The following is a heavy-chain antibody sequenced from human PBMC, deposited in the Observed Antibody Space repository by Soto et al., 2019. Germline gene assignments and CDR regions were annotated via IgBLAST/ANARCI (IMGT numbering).Heavy chain of an antibody. CDR1: GGSISSGDYY. V-gene: IGHV4-30-4*01. Sequence: PSETLSLTCTVSGGSISSGDYYWSWIRQPPGKGLEWIGYIYYSGSTYYNPSLKSRVTISVDTSKNQFSLKLSSVTAADTAVYYCARRGYYDFWSGYYTLSYFDYWGQGTLVTVSS. J-gene: IGHJ4*02. D-gene: IGHD3-3*01. CDR3: ARRGYYDFWSGYYTLSYFDY. CDR2: IYYSGST.